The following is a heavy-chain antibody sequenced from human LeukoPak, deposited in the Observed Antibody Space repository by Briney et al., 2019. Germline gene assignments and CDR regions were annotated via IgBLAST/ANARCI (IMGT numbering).Heavy chain of an antibody. Sequence: SETLSLTCAVDGGSFSGYYWSWIRQPPGKGLEWIGEINHSGSTNYNPSLKSRVTISVDTSKNQFSLKLSSVTAADTAVYYCARDTYYYDSSGYRLNYYGMDVWGQGTTVTVSS. CDR1: GGSFSGYY. D-gene: IGHD3-22*01. CDR3: ARDTYYYDSSGYRLNYYGMDV. CDR2: INHSGST. J-gene: IGHJ6*02. V-gene: IGHV4-34*01.